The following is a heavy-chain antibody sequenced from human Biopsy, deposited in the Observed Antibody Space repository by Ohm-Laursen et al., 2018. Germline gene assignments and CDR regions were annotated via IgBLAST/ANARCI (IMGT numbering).Heavy chain of an antibody. CDR2: YDPEDDKK. V-gene: IGHV1-24*01. Sequence: GASVKVSCKLSGYSLSQLAIHWVRQAPGKGLEWVGGYDPEDDKKVYGQSLQGRVTMSEDTSADTAYMVLSRLKSEDTAVHYCATVRWGGDYYSAMDVWGQGTTATVSS. CDR3: ATVRWGGDYYSAMDV. CDR1: GYSLSQLA. D-gene: IGHD2-21*02. J-gene: IGHJ6*02.